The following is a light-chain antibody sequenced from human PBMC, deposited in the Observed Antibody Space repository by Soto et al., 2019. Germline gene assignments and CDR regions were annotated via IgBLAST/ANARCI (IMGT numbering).Light chain of an antibody. J-gene: IGLJ1*01. CDR3: QSYDSSLGFV. V-gene: IGLV1-40*01. CDR2: GNV. CDR1: SSNIGADHD. Sequence: VLTQPPSVSGAPGQRVTFSCIGSSSNIGADHDVHWYQQLPGTAPKLLIYGNVNRPSGVPDRFSGSKSGASAALAITGLQAEDEADYYCQSYDSSLGFVFGTGTKVTVL.